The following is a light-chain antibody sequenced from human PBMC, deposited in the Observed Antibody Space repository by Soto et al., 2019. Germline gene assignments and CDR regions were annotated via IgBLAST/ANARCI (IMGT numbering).Light chain of an antibody. J-gene: IGKJ1*01. CDR1: QSISDW. CDR2: KAS. CDR3: QQYNTFSPWA. Sequence: IQLTQSPSSLSASVGDRVTITCRASQSISDWLAWYHKKPGKAPKLLIYKASSLEGGVPSRFSGSGSGTEFTLTISSLQPDDFATYYCQQYNTFSPWAFGQGTKVDIK. V-gene: IGKV1-5*03.